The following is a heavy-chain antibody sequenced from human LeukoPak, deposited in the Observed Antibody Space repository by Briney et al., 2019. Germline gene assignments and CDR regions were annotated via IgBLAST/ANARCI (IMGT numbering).Heavy chain of an antibody. CDR3: ARSTGDFDH. CDR2: ISDAARNQ. Sequence: GGSLRLSCAASGFTFSNYAMRWVRQAPGKGVEWVATISDAARNQYYAASVKGRFSISRDNSKNTLFLQMNSLRPEDTAVYYCARSTGDFDHWGQGTLVTVS. V-gene: IGHV3-30*04. D-gene: IGHD3-9*01. CDR1: GFTFSNYA. J-gene: IGHJ4*02.